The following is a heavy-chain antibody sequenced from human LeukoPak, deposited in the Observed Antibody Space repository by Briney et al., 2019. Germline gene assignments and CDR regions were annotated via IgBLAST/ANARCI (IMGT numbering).Heavy chain of an antibody. J-gene: IGHJ3*02. CDR1: GFTFSSYG. Sequence: GGSLRLSCAASGFTFSSYGMNWVRQAPGKGLEWLSYISTSISITYYADSVKGRFTISRDNAKNSLYLQMNSLRAEDTAVYYCARDRAPVRGRPADAFDIWGQGTMVTVSS. V-gene: IGHV3-48*04. D-gene: IGHD3-10*01. CDR3: ARDRAPVRGRPADAFDI. CDR2: ISTSISIT.